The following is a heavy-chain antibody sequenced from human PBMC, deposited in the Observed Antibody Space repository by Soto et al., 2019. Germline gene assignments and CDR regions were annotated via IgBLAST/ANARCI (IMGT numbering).Heavy chain of an antibody. Sequence: QVQLVQSGAEVRRPGTSVMVSCKTSGYTFTDYDINWVRQATGQGLEWMGWMNPNSGNTGYAQKFQGRVSMTRITATSTAYMELSSLRSDDTAIYYCARDSSTTNPVWGQGTMVTVSS. CDR2: MNPNSGNT. CDR3: ARDSSTTNPV. D-gene: IGHD2-2*01. CDR1: GYTFTDYD. V-gene: IGHV1-8*01. J-gene: IGHJ3*01.